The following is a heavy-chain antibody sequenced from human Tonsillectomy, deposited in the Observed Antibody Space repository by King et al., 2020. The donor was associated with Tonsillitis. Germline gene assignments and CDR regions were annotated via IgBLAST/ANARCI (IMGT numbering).Heavy chain of an antibody. D-gene: IGHD3-16*01. CDR1: VFSFSNYW. CDR2: IYPDGRST. Sequence: VQLVESGGGFVQPGGSLRLSCTASVFSFSNYWMHWVCHSPGKGLVWVSRIYPDGRSTTYADSVKGRFTISRDNAKNTLYLQMNSLRAEDTAVYYCTRDQGFGWGQGTLVTVSS. J-gene: IGHJ4*02. V-gene: IGHV3-74*01. CDR3: TRDQGFG.